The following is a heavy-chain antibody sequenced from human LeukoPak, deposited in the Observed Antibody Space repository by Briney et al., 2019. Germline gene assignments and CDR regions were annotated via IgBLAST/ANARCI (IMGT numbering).Heavy chain of an antibody. V-gene: IGHV1-2*02. CDR3: ARKAPMVLRFLEWPYYYYYMDV. CDR1: GYTFTGYY. Sequence: GASVKVSCKASGYTFTGYYMHWVRQAPGQGLEWMGWINPNSGGTNYAQKFQGRVTMTRDTSISTAYMELSRLRSDDTAVYYCARKAPMVLRFLEWPYYYYYMDVWGKGTTVTVSS. J-gene: IGHJ6*03. CDR2: INPNSGGT. D-gene: IGHD3-3*01.